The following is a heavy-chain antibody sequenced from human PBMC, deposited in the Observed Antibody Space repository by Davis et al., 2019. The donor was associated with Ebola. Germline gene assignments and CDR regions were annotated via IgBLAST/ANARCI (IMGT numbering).Heavy chain of an antibody. CDR3: ARGPSIRGFDY. V-gene: IGHV4-34*01. J-gene: IGHJ4*02. CDR2: IYHSGST. Sequence: MPGGSLRLSCAASGFTFSSYSMNWVRQPPGKGLEWIGEIYHSGSTNYNPSLKSRVTISVDTSKNQFSLKLSSVTAADTAVYYCARGPSIRGFDYWGQGTLVTVSS. D-gene: IGHD6-6*01. CDR1: GFTFSSYS.